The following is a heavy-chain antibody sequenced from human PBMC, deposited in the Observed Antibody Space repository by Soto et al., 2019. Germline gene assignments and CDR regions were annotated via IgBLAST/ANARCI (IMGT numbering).Heavy chain of an antibody. CDR2: ISYDGSNK. Sequence: SLKISCAASGFTFSSYGMHWVRQAPGKGLEWVAVISYDGSNKYYADSVKGRFTISRDNSKNTLYLQMNSLRAEDTAVYYCAKVHLMYNWNRRWYYYYGMDVWGQGTTVTVSS. CDR1: GFTFSSYG. J-gene: IGHJ6*02. CDR3: AKVHLMYNWNRRWYYYYGMDV. V-gene: IGHV3-30*18. D-gene: IGHD1-20*01.